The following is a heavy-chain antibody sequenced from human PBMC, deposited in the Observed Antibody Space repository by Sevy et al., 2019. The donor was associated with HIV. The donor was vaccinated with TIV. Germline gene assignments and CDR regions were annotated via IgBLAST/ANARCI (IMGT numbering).Heavy chain of an antibody. Sequence: GGSLRLSCAASGFTFSRYAMHWVRQTPAKGLEWVAIVSDDGIKDDYADSVKGRFAISRDNSRSTLYLQMNSLTPDDTAVYFCVKEATAHRKIRFCFGDNCFYNWFDTWGQGVLVTVSS. J-gene: IGHJ5*02. CDR2: VSDDGIKD. V-gene: IGHV3-30*09. CDR1: GFTFSRYA. D-gene: IGHD4-17*01. CDR3: VKEATAHRKIRFCFGDNCFYNWFDT.